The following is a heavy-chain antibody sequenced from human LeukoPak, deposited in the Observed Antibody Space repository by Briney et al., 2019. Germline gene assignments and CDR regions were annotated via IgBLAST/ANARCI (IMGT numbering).Heavy chain of an antibody. CDR3: ARGSGITFGGEPGFDY. D-gene: IGHD3-16*01. V-gene: IGHV4-59*01. CDR2: VFYSGST. J-gene: IGHJ4*02. CDR1: GGSISSYY. Sequence: SETLSPTCTVSGGSISSYYWSWIRQPPGKGLEWIGYVFYSGSTNYNPSLKSRVTISVDTSKNQFSLKLSSVTAADTAVYYCARGSGITFGGEPGFDYWGQGTLVTVSS.